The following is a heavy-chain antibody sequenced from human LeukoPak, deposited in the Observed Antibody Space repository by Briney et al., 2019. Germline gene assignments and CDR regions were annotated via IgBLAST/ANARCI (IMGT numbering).Heavy chain of an antibody. J-gene: IGHJ3*02. Sequence: SETLSLTCAVYGGSFSGYYWSWIRQPPGKGLEWIGEINHSGSTNYNPSLKSRVTISVDTSKNQFSLKLSSVTAADTAVYYCARESGDIVVVPAAIGDAFDIWGQGTMVTVSS. V-gene: IGHV4-34*01. CDR2: INHSGST. D-gene: IGHD2-2*01. CDR1: GGSFSGYY. CDR3: ARESGDIVVVPAAIGDAFDI.